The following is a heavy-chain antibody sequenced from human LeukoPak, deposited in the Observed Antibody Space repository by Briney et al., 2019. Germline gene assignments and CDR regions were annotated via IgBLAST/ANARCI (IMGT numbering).Heavy chain of an antibody. V-gene: IGHV4-31*03. CDR1: GGSISSGGYY. D-gene: IGHD2-2*01. CDR2: IYYSGST. J-gene: IGHJ4*02. Sequence: PSETLSLTCTVSGGSISSGGYYWSWIRQHPGKGLEWIGYIYYSGSTYYNPSLKSRVTISVDTSKNQFSLKLSSVTAADTAVYYCARVGVVPAATFDYWGQGTLVTVSS. CDR3: ARVGVVPAATFDY.